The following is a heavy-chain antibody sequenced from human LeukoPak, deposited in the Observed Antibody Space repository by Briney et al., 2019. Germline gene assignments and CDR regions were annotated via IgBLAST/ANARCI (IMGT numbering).Heavy chain of an antibody. CDR3: ARAPGWVEMATTLYYFDY. D-gene: IGHD5-24*01. V-gene: IGHV3-21*01. J-gene: IGHJ4*02. CDR1: GFTFSSYS. Sequence: GGSLRLSCAASGFTFSSYSMNWVRQAPGKGLEWVSSISSSSSYIYYADSVKGRFTISRDNAKNPLYLQMNSLRAEDTAVYYCARAPGWVEMATTLYYFDYWGQGTLVTVSS. CDR2: ISSSSSYI.